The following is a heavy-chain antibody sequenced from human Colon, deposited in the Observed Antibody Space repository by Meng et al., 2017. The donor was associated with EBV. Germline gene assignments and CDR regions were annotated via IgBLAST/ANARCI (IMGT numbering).Heavy chain of an antibody. J-gene: IGHJ4*02. CDR1: CGSISTSSYY. CDR3: ARRRYYYGSGSYHSYYFDY. D-gene: IGHD3-10*01. CDR2: IYYNGST. V-gene: IGHV4-39*01. Sequence: HLPDPGPGLVQPSETRSLTCTVSCGSISTSSYYWGWICQPRGKGLEWIGSIYYNGSTYYNPSLKSRVTISVDTSKNQFSLKLNSVTAADTAVYYCARRRYYYGSGSYHSYYFDYWGQGALVTVSS.